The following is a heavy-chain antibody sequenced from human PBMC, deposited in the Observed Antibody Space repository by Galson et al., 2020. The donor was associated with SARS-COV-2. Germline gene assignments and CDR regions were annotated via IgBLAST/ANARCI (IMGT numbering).Heavy chain of an antibody. J-gene: IGHJ4*02. CDR3: VRIGGGSIDY. CDR2: IYSGGST. CDR1: GFNVSNNY. Sequence: GESLKISCAVSGFNVSNNYMSWVRQAPGNGLELVSVIYSGGSTYYADSVKGRFTTSRHNSNNTLYLQMNSLRTEDTAVYYCVRIGGGSIDYWGQGTLVTVSS. V-gene: IGHV3-53*04. D-gene: IGHD1-26*01.